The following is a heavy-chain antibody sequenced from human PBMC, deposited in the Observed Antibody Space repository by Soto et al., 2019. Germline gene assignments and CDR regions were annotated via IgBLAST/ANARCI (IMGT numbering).Heavy chain of an antibody. CDR2: IYYSGST. CDR1: GGSISSYY. J-gene: IGHJ3*02. Sequence: SETLSLTCTVSGGSISSYYYSWIRQPPGKGLEWIGYIYYSGSTNYNPSLKNRVTISVDTSKNQFSLKLSSVTAADTAVYYCERDRQELTGDDAFDIWGQGTMVTVSS. D-gene: IGHD7-27*01. CDR3: ERDRQELTGDDAFDI. V-gene: IGHV4-59*01.